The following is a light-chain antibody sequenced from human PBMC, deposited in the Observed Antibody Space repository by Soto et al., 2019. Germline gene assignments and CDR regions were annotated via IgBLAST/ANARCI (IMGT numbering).Light chain of an antibody. CDR3: QQYESYWT. Sequence: DIQMTQSPFTLSASVEDRVTITCRASQSIGSWLAWYQQKPGKAPKLLIYDATSLESGVPSRFSGSGSGTEFTLTISSLQPDDFATYYCQQYESYWTFGQGTKVEIK. J-gene: IGKJ1*01. CDR2: DAT. CDR1: QSIGSW. V-gene: IGKV1-5*01.